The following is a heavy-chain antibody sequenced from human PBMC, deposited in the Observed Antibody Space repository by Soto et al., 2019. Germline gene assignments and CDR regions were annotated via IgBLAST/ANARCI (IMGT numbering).Heavy chain of an antibody. V-gene: IGHV1-46*01. CDR2: INPSGGST. J-gene: IGHJ5*02. CDR1: GYTFTNYY. CDR3: ARDLHCGGDCYSTHETNWFDP. D-gene: IGHD2-21*02. Sequence: QVQLVQSGAEVKKPGASVKVSCKASGYTFTNYYMHWVRQAPGQGLEWMGVINPSGGSTDYAQKFQGRVTMTRDTSTTTVYMELRCLRFEDTAVYYCARDLHCGGDCYSTHETNWFDPWGQGTLVTVSS.